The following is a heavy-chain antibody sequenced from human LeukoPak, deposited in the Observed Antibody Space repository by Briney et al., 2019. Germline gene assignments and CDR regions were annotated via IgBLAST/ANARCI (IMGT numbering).Heavy chain of an antibody. J-gene: IGHJ5*02. CDR3: ARLARLRNWFDP. D-gene: IGHD3-16*01. CDR2: INHSGST. Sequence: SETLSLTCAVYGGSFSGYYWSWIRQPPGKGQEWIGEINHSGSTNYNPSLKSRVTISVDTSKNQFSLKLSSVIAADTAVYYCARLARLRNWFDPWGQGTLVTVSS. CDR1: GGSFSGYY. V-gene: IGHV4-34*01.